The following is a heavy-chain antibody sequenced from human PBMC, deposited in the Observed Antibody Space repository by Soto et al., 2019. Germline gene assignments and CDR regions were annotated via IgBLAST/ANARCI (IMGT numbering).Heavy chain of an antibody. CDR2: IYPGDSDT. CDR3: ARTAAGGKYYYGTDV. J-gene: IGHJ6*01. D-gene: IGHD6-13*01. CDR1: GYSFTSYW. V-gene: IGHV5-51*01. Sequence: RGEALKISCKASGYSFTSYWIGWVRQMPWKGLESMGIIYPGDSDTRYSPSFQGQVTISADKSISTAYLQWSSLKASDTAMYYCARTAAGGKYYYGTDVWGQGTTVTVSS.